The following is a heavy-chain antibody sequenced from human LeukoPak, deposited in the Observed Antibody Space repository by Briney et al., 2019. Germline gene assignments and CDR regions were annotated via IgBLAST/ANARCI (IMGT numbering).Heavy chain of an antibody. CDR2: ISAYNGDT. D-gene: IGHD6-19*01. V-gene: IGHV1-18*01. J-gene: IGHJ4*02. CDR3: TRDLGQWLIQGIFFDY. CDR1: GYTFTDFG. Sequence: ASVKVSCKASGYTFTDFGISWVRQAPGQGLEWMGWISAYNGDTKYAQNVQGRVSMTTDISTSTAYMEVRSLRSDDTAVYYCTRDLGQWLIQGIFFDYWGQGALVTVSS.